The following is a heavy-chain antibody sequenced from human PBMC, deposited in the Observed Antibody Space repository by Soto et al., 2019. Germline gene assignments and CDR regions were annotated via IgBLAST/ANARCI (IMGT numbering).Heavy chain of an antibody. J-gene: IGHJ5*01. CDR1: GYSSADFG. CDR2: VSGNNGAS. V-gene: IGHV1-18*04. Sequence: GASLKVSCKASGYSSADFGISWVRQAPGQGLEWMGWVSGNNGASNPAPKVQGRITMTLDTSTGVSYMALRSLRSDDTAIYYCVRDQKYFRVNGNWFDSWAQGTLVTVSS. D-gene: IGHD2-2*01. CDR3: VRDQKYFRVNGNWFDS.